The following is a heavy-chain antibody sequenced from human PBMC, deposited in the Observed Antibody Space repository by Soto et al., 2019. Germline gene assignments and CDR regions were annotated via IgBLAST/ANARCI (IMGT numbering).Heavy chain of an antibody. CDR2: ISSGGSFI. CDR1: GFTFSHYS. Sequence: EVQLVESGGGLVQPGGSLRLSCATSGFTFSHYSINWVRQAPGKGLEWVASISSGGSFIYYADSVKGRFTVSRDNAENSLTLQMNSRRAKDTAVYYCARLNGNYYDSSGYYWYYYGMDVWGQGTTVIVSS. J-gene: IGHJ6*02. D-gene: IGHD3-22*01. V-gene: IGHV3-21*01. CDR3: ARLNGNYYDSSGYYWYYYGMDV.